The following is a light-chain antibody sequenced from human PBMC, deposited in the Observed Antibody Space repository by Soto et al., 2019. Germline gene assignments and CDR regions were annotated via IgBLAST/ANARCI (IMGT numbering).Light chain of an antibody. V-gene: IGKV3D-15*01. CDR2: GAS. Sequence: TQSPGTLSVSAGERAPLSCRASQSVSSSYLAWYQQKPGQAPRLLSYGASSRATGIPDRFSGSGSGTEFTLTSSSLQSEDFAVYYCQQYNDWPRTFGQGTKVDTK. J-gene: IGKJ1*01. CDR1: QSVSSSY. CDR3: QQYNDWPRT.